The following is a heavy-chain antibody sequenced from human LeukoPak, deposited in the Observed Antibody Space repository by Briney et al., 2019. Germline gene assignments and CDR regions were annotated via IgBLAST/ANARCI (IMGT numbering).Heavy chain of an antibody. D-gene: IGHD5-12*01. Sequence: GGSLRLSCAASGFTFSSYAMSWVRQAPGKGLEWVSGISGSGDNTHYADSVKGRFTISRDNSKNTLYLQMNSLRAEDTAVYYCARDQLAYSGYDTLFDYWGQGTLVTVSS. CDR3: ARDQLAYSGYDTLFDY. CDR2: ISGSGDNT. J-gene: IGHJ4*02. V-gene: IGHV3-23*01. CDR1: GFTFSSYA.